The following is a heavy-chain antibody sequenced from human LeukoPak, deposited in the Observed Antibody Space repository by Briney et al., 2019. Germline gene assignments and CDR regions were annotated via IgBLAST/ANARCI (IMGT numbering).Heavy chain of an antibody. D-gene: IGHD6-13*01. V-gene: IGHV1-18*01. CDR2: ISAYNGNT. Sequence: ASVKVSCKASGYTFTSYGISWVRQAPGQGLEWMGWISAYNGNTNYAQELQGRVTMTTDTSTSTAYMELRSLRSDDTAVYYWARSLPGYSSSHYYFDYWGQGTLVTVSS. CDR1: GYTFTSYG. J-gene: IGHJ4*02. CDR3: ARSLPGYSSSHYYFDY.